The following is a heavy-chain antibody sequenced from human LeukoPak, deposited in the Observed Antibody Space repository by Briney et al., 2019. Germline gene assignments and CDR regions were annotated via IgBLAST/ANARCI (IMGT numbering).Heavy chain of an antibody. V-gene: IGHV3-9*01. CDR1: GFTFDDYA. J-gene: IGHJ4*02. CDR2: ISWNSGSI. CDR3: AKSGTYDYVWGSPHFDF. D-gene: IGHD3-16*01. Sequence: PGGSLRLSCAASGFTFDDYAMHWVRQAPGKGLEWVSGISWNSGSIGYADSVKGRFTISRDNSKNTLYLQMNSLRAEDTAIYYCAKSGTYDYVWGSPHFDFWGQGTLVTVSS.